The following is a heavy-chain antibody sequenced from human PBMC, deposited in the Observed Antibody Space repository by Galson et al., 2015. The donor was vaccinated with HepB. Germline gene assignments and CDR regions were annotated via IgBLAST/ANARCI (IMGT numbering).Heavy chain of an antibody. V-gene: IGHV4-34*01. Sequence: ETLSLTCAVYGGSLSGYYWSWIRQPPGKGLERLGEINYSGSTSYNPSVKSRVTISVDTSKNQFSLKLRSVTAADTAVYYCARGGSEMATISFDPWGQGTPVTVSS. CDR3: ARGGSEMATISFDP. CDR2: INYSGST. D-gene: IGHD5-24*01. J-gene: IGHJ5*02. CDR1: GGSLSGYY.